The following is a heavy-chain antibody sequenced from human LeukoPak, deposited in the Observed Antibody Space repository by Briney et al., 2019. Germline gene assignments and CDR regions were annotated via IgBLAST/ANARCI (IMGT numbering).Heavy chain of an antibody. CDR3: ASSLVVAGIYYFDY. D-gene: IGHD2-2*01. Sequence: SETLPLTCTVSGGSISNYYWSWIRQPPGKGLEWIAYIYYSGSTNYNPSLKSRVTISVDTSKNQFSLKLSSVTAADTAVYYCASSLVVAGIYYFDYWGQGTLVTVSS. CDR1: GGSISNYY. V-gene: IGHV4-59*01. CDR2: IYYSGST. J-gene: IGHJ4*02.